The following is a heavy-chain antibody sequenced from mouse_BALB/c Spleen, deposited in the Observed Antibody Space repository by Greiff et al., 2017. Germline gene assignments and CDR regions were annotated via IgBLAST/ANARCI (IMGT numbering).Heavy chain of an antibody. CDR1: GYTFSSYW. V-gene: IGHV1-9*01. Sequence: VQLQQSGAELMKPGASVKISCKATGYTFSSYWIEWVKQRPGHGLEWIGEILPGSGSTNYNEKFKGKATFTADTSSNTAYMQLSSLTSEDSAVYYCASRDSSGYVWFAYWGQGTLVTVSA. CDR3: ASRDSSGYVWFAY. J-gene: IGHJ3*01. CDR2: ILPGSGST. D-gene: IGHD3-2*01.